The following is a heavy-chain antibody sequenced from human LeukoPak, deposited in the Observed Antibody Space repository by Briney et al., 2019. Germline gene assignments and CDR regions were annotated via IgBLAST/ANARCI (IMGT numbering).Heavy chain of an antibody. CDR3: AKDKSYGDVGAFDI. CDR2: ISGSGGST. Sequence: GGALRLSCAASGFTFSSYAMSGVRQARGRGGEWVSAISGSGGSTYYADSVKGRFTISRDNSKNTLYLQMNSLRAEDTAVYYCAKDKSYGDVGAFDIWGQGTMVTVSS. D-gene: IGHD4-17*01. J-gene: IGHJ3*02. CDR1: GFTFSSYA. V-gene: IGHV3-23*01.